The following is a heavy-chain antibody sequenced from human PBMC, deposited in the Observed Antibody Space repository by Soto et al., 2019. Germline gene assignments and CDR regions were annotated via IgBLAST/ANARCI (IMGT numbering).Heavy chain of an antibody. CDR3: ARDRVGYSSSWSYYYYYYGMDV. CDR2: IYHSGST. J-gene: IGHJ6*02. V-gene: IGHV4-38-2*02. Sequence: SETLSLTCAVSGYSISSGYYWGWIRQPPGKGLEWIGSIYHSGSTYYNPSLKSRVTISVDTSKNQFSLKLSSVTAADTAVYYCARDRVGYSSSWSYYYYYYGMDVRGQGTTVTVSS. D-gene: IGHD6-13*01. CDR1: GYSISSGYY.